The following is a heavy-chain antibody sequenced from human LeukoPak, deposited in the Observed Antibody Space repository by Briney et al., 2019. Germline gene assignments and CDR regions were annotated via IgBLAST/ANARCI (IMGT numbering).Heavy chain of an antibody. J-gene: IGHJ4*02. CDR3: ARVRDSSASYYFDY. CDR2: IYPGDSDT. Sequence: GESLKISCKGSGYTFASYWSGWVRQMPGKGLEWMRIIYPGDSDTRYSPSFQGQVTISADKSISTAYLQWSSLKASDTAMYYCARVRDSSASYYFDYWGQGTLVTVSS. V-gene: IGHV5-51*01. D-gene: IGHD3-22*01. CDR1: GYTFASYW.